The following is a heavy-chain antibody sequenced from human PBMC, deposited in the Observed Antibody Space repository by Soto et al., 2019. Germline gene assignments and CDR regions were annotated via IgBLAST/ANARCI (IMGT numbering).Heavy chain of an antibody. V-gene: IGHV1-3*01. Sequence: ASVKVSCKASGYTFTSYAMHWVRQAPGQRLEWMGWINAGNGNTKYSQKFQGRVTITRDTSASTAYMELSSLRSEDTAVYYCTRGAGERQKLMSYYYGLDVWGLGTTVTVSS. CDR2: INAGNGNT. J-gene: IGHJ6*02. D-gene: IGHD7-27*01. CDR1: GYTFTSYA. CDR3: TRGAGERQKLMSYYYGLDV.